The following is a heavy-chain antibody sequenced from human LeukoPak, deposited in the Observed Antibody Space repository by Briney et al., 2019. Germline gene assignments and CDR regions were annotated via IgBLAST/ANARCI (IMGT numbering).Heavy chain of an antibody. CDR2: IYYSGST. Sequence: SETLSLTCTVSGGSISSYYWSWIRQPPGKGLEWIGYIYYSGSTNYNPSLKSRVTISVDTSKNQFSLKLSSVTAADTAVYYCAKGSSSWYDWFDPCGQGTLVTVSS. V-gene: IGHV4-59*01. J-gene: IGHJ5*02. CDR1: GGSISSYY. CDR3: AKGSSSWYDWFDP. D-gene: IGHD6-13*01.